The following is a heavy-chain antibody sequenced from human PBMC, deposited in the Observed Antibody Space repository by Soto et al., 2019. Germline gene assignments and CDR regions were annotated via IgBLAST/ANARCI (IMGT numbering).Heavy chain of an antibody. Sequence: ASVKVSCKAPGYSFTNYYMQWARLAPGQGLEWMGLINPHGGNTIYAQNFQGRVTMTRDTSTSTVYMELSSLRSDDTAVYYCAGGSGYENHDYWGQGNLVTVSS. D-gene: IGHD5-12*01. J-gene: IGHJ4*02. CDR2: INPHGGNT. CDR1: GYSFTNYY. CDR3: AGGSGYENHDY. V-gene: IGHV1-46*01.